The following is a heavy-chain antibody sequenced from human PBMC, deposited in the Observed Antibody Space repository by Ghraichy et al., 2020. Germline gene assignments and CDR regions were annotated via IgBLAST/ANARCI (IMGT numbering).Heavy chain of an antibody. CDR3: ARTRDYGSGILRTFDI. CDR2: IKEDGSEK. V-gene: IGHV3-7*01. CDR1: GFTFSGYW. J-gene: IGHJ3*02. Sequence: GGSLRLSCAASGFTFSGYWMSWVRQAPGKGLEWVANIKEDGSEKYYVDSVKGRFPISRDNAKNSLYLQMNSLRAEDTAVYYCARTRDYGSGILRTFDIWGQGTMVTVSS. D-gene: IGHD3-10*01.